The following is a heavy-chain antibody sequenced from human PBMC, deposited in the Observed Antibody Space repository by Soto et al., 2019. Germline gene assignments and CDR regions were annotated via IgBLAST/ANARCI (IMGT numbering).Heavy chain of an antibody. D-gene: IGHD5-18*01. J-gene: IGHJ4*02. CDR3: ARRSGYAYGSLDH. Sequence: EVQLVESGGGLVKPGGSLRLSCATSGFTFGSYTMNWVRQAPGKGLEWVSWISSASSYIYYADSVQGRFTISRDNSEKSLYLHMNSLRAEDTAVYYCARRSGYAYGSLDHWGQGVLVTVSS. CDR1: GFTFGSYT. V-gene: IGHV3-21*02. CDR2: ISSASSYI.